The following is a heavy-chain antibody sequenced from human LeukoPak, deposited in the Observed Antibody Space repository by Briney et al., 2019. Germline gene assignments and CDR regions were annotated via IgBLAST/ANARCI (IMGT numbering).Heavy chain of an antibody. CDR3: ANLVDTAMFDY. V-gene: IGHV3-53*01. J-gene: IGHJ4*02. CDR1: GFTVSSNF. CDR2: IYAGGTT. Sequence: GGSLRLSCAASGFTVSSNFISWVRQAPGRGLEWVSVIYAGGTTYYADSVKGRFTISRDNSKNTLYLQMNSLRAEDTAVYYCANLVDTAMFDYWGQGTLVTVSS. D-gene: IGHD5-18*01.